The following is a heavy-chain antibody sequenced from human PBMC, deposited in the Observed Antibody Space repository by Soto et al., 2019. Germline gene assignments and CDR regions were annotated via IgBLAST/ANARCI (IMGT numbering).Heavy chain of an antibody. CDR2: IIPIFGTA. V-gene: IGHV1-69*06. CDR1: GGTFSSYA. J-gene: IGHJ4*02. D-gene: IGHD6-13*01. CDR3: ARDRGSSSGNYFDY. Sequence: QVQLVQSGAEVKKPGSSVNVSCKASGGTFSSYAISWVRQAPGQGLEWMGGIIPIFGTANYAQKCQGRVTITADKSTSTAYMELSSLRSEDTAVYYCARDRGSSSGNYFDYWGQGTLVTVSS.